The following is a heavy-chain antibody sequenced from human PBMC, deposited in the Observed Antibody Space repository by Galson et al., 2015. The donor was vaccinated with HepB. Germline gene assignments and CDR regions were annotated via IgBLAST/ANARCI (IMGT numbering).Heavy chain of an antibody. D-gene: IGHD2-21*01. CDR2: IWYDGSYK. CDR3: ARDIASRWLDS. CDR1: GFTFSRHG. V-gene: IGHV3-33*01. Sequence: SLRLSCAASGFTFSRHGMHWVRQAPGKGLEWVAVIWYDGSYKYYEDSVEGRFSISRDNSKNTLYLQMNSLRVDDTAVYYCARDIASRWLDSWGQGTLVTVSS. J-gene: IGHJ5*01.